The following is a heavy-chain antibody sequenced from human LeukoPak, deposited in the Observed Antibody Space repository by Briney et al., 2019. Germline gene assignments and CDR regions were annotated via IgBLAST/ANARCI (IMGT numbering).Heavy chain of an antibody. CDR3: SRGRGGRGRDGTKVVPPALLEY. V-gene: IGHV1-18*01. J-gene: IGHJ4*02. CDR1: GYTFTNYG. D-gene: IGHD4-11*01. CDR2: ISAQNGDI. Sequence: ASVKVSCKASGYTFTNYGFSWVRQAPGQGLEWLGWISAQNGDIRYAQKFQGRLTVTTDTSTSTVYMELRSLRSDDTAVYFCSRGRGGRGRDGTKVVPPALLEYWGQGTLVTVSS.